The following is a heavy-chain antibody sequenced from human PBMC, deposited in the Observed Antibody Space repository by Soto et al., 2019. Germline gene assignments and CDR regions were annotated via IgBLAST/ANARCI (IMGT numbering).Heavy chain of an antibody. CDR2: IYYSGST. CDR1: GGSISSGGYY. V-gene: IGHV4-31*03. Sequence: QVQLQESGPGLVKPSQTLSLTCTVSGGSISSGGYYWSWIRQHPGKGLEWIGYIYYSGSTYYNPSLKSRVTISVDTSKNQCSMKLSSVTAEDTAVYYCARDGAGIAAIDYWGQGTLVNVSA. D-gene: IGHD6-13*01. CDR3: ARDGAGIAAIDY. J-gene: IGHJ4*02.